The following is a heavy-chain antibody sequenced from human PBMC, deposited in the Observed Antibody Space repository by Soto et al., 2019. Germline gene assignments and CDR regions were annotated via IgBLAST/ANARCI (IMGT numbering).Heavy chain of an antibody. Sequence: GGSLRLSCAASGFTFSSYAMSWVRQAPGKELEWVSGISGSGGSTYYADSVKGRFTISRDNSKNTLYLQMNSLRAEDTAVYYCAKERTYYDFWSGYHQYNWFDPWGQGTLVTVSS. D-gene: IGHD3-3*01. CDR3: AKERTYYDFWSGYHQYNWFDP. V-gene: IGHV3-23*01. CDR1: GFTFSSYA. CDR2: ISGSGGST. J-gene: IGHJ5*02.